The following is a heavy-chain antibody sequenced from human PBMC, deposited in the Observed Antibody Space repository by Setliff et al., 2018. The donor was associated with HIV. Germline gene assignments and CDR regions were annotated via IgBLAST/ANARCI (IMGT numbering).Heavy chain of an antibody. V-gene: IGHV3-23*01. D-gene: IGHD3-10*01. J-gene: IGHJ4*02. CDR1: GFTFNKYI. Sequence: GGSLRLSCAASGFTFNKYIMSWVRQAPGKGLEWVSAISDNGGSTYYADSMEGRFTISRDNSKNTLYLQLSGLRAEDTAVYYCAKDPTSRISGIFLHWGQGTLVTVSS. CDR2: ISDNGGST. CDR3: AKDPTSRISGIFLH.